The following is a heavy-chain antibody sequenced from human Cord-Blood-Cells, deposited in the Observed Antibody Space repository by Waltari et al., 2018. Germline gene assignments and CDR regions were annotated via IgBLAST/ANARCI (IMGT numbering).Heavy chain of an antibody. V-gene: IGHV3-30-3*01. CDR2: ISYDGSNK. CDR1: GFTFSSYA. J-gene: IGHJ3*02. D-gene: IGHD6-6*01. Sequence: QVQLVESGGGVVQPGRSLRLSCAASGFTFSSYAMHWVRQAPGKGLEWVAVISYDGSNKYYADSVKGRFTISRDNSKNTLYRQMNSLRAEDTAVYYCAREGLAARDAFDIWGQGTMVTVSS. CDR3: AREGLAARDAFDI.